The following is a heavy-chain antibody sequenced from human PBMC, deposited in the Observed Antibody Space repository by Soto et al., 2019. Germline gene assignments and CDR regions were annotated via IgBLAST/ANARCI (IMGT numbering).Heavy chain of an antibody. V-gene: IGHV2-5*02. CDR2: IYWDDDK. D-gene: IGHD1-7*01. Sequence: QITLKESGPTLVKPTQTLTLTCTFSGFSFSIDGMGVGWIRQPPGKALEWLALIYWDDDKRFSPSQKSRLTITKDGSRNQVVLTLTIMDPADTATYFCAHVYWAASGTRYYFDYWGQGTLVTVSS. CDR1: GFSFSIDGMG. CDR3: AHVYWAASGTRYYFDY. J-gene: IGHJ4*02.